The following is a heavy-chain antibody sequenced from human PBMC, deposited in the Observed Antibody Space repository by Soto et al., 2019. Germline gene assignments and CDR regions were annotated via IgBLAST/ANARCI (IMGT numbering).Heavy chain of an antibody. J-gene: IGHJ4*02. D-gene: IGHD6-19*01. CDR1: GYTFTRYY. CDR2: IDPSAGYT. V-gene: IGHV1-46*01. CDR3: ARGPVAGTGLFWPDY. Sequence: GASVKVSCKASGYTFTRYYMHWVREAPGQGLEWMGLIDPSAGYTTGAQRFKARIAMTRDTSTSTVFMELSSLRAEDTAVYYCARGPVAGTGLFWPDYWGQGTLVTVSS.